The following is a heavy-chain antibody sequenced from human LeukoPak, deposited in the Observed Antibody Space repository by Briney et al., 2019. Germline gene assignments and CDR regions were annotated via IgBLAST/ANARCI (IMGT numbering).Heavy chain of an antibody. CDR3: ARARGVAATIDY. CDR2: INHSGST. D-gene: IGHD2-15*01. J-gene: IGHJ4*02. Sequence: SETLSLTCTVSGGSFSSSSYYWDWIRQPPGKGLEWIGEINHSGSTNYNPSLKSRVTISVDTSKNQFSLKVSSVTAADTAVYYCARARGVAATIDYWGQGTLVTVSS. V-gene: IGHV4-39*07. CDR1: GGSFSSSSYY.